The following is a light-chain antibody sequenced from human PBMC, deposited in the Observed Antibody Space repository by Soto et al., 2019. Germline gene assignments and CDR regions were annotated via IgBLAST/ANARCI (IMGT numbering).Light chain of an antibody. CDR2: GAS. CDR3: QQYDDWLRLS. V-gene: IGKV3D-15*01. J-gene: IGKJ4*01. CDR1: QSVSNN. Sequence: EEVVSQSPGTVSLSPGERAALSCRASQSVSNNYLAWYQQKPGQAPRLLIFGASSRATGIPARFSGSGSGTEFNLTISSLQSEDFAVYFCQQYDDWLRLSFGGGTKVDIK.